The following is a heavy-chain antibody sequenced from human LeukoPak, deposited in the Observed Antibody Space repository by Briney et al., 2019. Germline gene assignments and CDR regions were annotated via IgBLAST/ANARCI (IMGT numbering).Heavy chain of an antibody. CDR1: GFTFSSYS. Sequence: PGGSLRLFCAASGFTFSSYSLNWVRQAPGKGLEWVSYISSSSSTIYYADSVKGRFTISRDNAKNSLYLQMNSLRDEDTAVYYCARGYYSSSRFDSWGQGTLVTVSS. CDR2: ISSSSSTI. D-gene: IGHD6-13*01. V-gene: IGHV3-48*02. J-gene: IGHJ4*02. CDR3: ARGYYSSSRFDS.